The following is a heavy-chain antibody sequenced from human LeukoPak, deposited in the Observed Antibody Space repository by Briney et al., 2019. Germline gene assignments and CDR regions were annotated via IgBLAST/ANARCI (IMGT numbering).Heavy chain of an antibody. J-gene: IGHJ5*02. CDR2: INHSGST. Sequence: SETLSLTCAVYGGSFSGYYWSWIRQPPGKGLEWIGEINHSGSTNYSPSLKSRVTISVDTSKNQFSLKLSSVTAADTAVYYCARDRFRTSWFDPWGQGTLVTVSS. CDR3: ARDRFRTSWFDP. CDR1: GGSFSGYY. D-gene: IGHD3/OR15-3a*01. V-gene: IGHV4-34*01.